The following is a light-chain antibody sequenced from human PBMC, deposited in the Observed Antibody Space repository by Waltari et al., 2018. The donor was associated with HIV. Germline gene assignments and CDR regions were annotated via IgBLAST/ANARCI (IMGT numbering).Light chain of an antibody. V-gene: IGLV4-69*01. CDR3: QTWGTGIV. CDR2: LNSDGSH. CDR1: SVHSYYA. Sequence: QLVLTQSPSASASLGASVKLTCTLSSVHSYYAIAWHQQQPEKGPRFLMKLNSDGSHSKGDGIPGRFSGSSSGSERYLTISSLQSEDEADYYCQTWGTGIVFGGGTKLTVL. J-gene: IGLJ2*01.